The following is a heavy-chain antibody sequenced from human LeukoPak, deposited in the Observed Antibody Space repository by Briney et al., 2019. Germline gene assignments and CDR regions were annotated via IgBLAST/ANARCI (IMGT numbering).Heavy chain of an antibody. CDR3: AKDLGRTTNYYYGMDV. CDR1: GFTFSSYG. V-gene: IGHV3-30*18. CDR2: ISYDGSNK. J-gene: IGHJ6*02. Sequence: GGSLRLSCAASGFTFSSYGMHWVRQAPGKGLEWVAVISYDGSNKYYADSVKGRFTISRDNSKNTLYLQMNSLGAEDTAVYYCAKDLGRTTNYYYGMDVWGQGTTVTVSS. D-gene: IGHD4-17*01.